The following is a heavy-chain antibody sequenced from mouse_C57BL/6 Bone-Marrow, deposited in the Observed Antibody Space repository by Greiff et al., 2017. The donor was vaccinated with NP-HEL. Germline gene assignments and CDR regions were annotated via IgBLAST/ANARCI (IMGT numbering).Heavy chain of an antibody. Sequence: DVQLVESGGGLVKPGGSLKLSCAASGFTFSDYGMHWVRQAPEKGLEWVAYISSGSSTIYYADTVKGRFTISRDNAKNTLFLQMTSLRSEDTAMYYCARMGFITTVVAFDYWGQGTTLTVSS. CDR2: ISSGSSTI. D-gene: IGHD1-1*01. CDR3: ARMGFITTVVAFDY. V-gene: IGHV5-17*01. J-gene: IGHJ2*01. CDR1: GFTFSDYG.